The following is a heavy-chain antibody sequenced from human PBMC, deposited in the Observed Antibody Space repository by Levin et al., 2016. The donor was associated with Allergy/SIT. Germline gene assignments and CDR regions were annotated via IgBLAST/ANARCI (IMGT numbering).Heavy chain of an antibody. J-gene: IGHJ4*02. Sequence: WIRQPPGKALEWLALVDWDDYKYYSASLKTRLTISKYTSRNQVVLTMDNMDPADTATYYCARMLSSGTFDYWGQGTLVTVSS. V-gene: IGHV2-70*01. D-gene: IGHD3-22*01. CDR2: VDWDDYK. CDR3: ARMLSSGTFDY.